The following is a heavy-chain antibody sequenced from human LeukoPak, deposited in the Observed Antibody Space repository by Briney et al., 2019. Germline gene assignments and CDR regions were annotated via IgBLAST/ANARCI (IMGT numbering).Heavy chain of an antibody. V-gene: IGHV4-59*01. J-gene: IGHJ4*02. CDR3: ARSEWELLLFDY. Sequence: SETLSLTCTVSGGSISSYYWSWIRQPPGKGLEWIGYIYYSGSTNYNPSLKSRVTISVDTSKNQFSLKLSSVTAADTAVYYCARSEWELLLFDYWGQGTLVTVFS. CDR1: GGSISSYY. CDR2: IYYSGST. D-gene: IGHD1-26*01.